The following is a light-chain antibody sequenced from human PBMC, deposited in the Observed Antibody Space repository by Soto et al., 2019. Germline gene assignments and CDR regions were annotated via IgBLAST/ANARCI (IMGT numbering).Light chain of an antibody. V-gene: IGKV1-5*01. CDR3: QQYNSYPWT. CDR1: QSISSW. Sequence: DIQMTQSPSTLSASVGDRVTITCRASQSISSWLAWYQQKPGKAPKLLIYDASSLESGVLSRFSGSGSGTEFTFTFSSLQPDDFATYYCQQYNSYPWTFGQGTKVDIK. CDR2: DAS. J-gene: IGKJ1*01.